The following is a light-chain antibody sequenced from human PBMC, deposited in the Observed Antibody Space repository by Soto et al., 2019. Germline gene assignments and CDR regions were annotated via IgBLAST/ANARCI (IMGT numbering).Light chain of an antibody. V-gene: IGLV2-14*01. CDR3: SSYSSDWGV. Sequence: QSVLTQPASVSGSPGQSITIPCTGTSSDVGGYDFVSWYQHHPGKAPKLIIYEVRTRPSGVSDRFSGSKSGNTASLTISGLQAEDEADYYCSSYSSDWGVFGTGTKLTVL. J-gene: IGLJ1*01. CDR2: EVR. CDR1: SSDVGGYDF.